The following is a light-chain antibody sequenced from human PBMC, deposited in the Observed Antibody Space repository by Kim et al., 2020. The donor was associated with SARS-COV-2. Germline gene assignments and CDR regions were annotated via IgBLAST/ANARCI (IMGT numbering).Light chain of an antibody. Sequence: EIVMTQSPATLSVSPGERTTLSCRASQSISSTLAWYQQKPGQAPRRLIHDASIRATGIPARFSGSGSGTEFTLTISSLQSEDFAVYYCQHYFNWPSTFGQGTRLEIK. CDR2: DAS. CDR1: QSISST. V-gene: IGKV3-15*01. J-gene: IGKJ5*01. CDR3: QHYFNWPST.